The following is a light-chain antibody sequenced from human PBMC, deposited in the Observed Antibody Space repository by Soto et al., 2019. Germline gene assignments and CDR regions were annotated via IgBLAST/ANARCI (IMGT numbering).Light chain of an antibody. J-gene: IGLJ3*02. Sequence: QSALTQPASVSGSPGQSITISCTGTRSDVGGYNYVSWYQQLPGTAPKLLIYTDSQRPSGVPDRFSASKSGTSASLAITGLQSEDEADYYCAAWDDSLNGQGVFGGGTKLTVL. V-gene: IGLV2-14*03. CDR1: RSDVGGYNY. CDR2: TDS. CDR3: AAWDDSLNGQGV.